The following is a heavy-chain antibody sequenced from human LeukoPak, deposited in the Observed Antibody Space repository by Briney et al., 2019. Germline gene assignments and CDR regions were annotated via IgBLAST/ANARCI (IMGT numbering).Heavy chain of an antibody. V-gene: IGHV3-11*01. CDR2: ISSSGSTI. Sequence: PGGSLRLSCAASGFTFSDYYMSWIRQAPGKGLEWVSYISSSGSTIYYADSVKGRFTISRDNAKNSLYLQMNSLRAEDTAVYYCARYSVAGTLYYYYGMDVWGQGTTVTVSS. D-gene: IGHD6-19*01. J-gene: IGHJ6*02. CDR3: ARYSVAGTLYYYYGMDV. CDR1: GFTFSDYY.